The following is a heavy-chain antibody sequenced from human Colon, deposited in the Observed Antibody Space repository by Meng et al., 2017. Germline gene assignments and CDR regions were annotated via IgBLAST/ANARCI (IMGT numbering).Heavy chain of an antibody. J-gene: IGHJ4*02. Sequence: QVQLQEAGLRVVKPSGPLSLTCAVSGGSSSSGDWWSWVRQPPGQGLEWIAEIDHTGNTNSNPSLKSRVTISVDTSKNQFSLKLSSVTAADTAVYYCARDCLVGYYDNSGFDHWGQGTLVTVSS. CDR2: IDHTGNT. CDR3: ARDCLVGYYDNSGFDH. CDR1: GGSSSSGDW. V-gene: IGHV4-4*02. D-gene: IGHD3-22*01.